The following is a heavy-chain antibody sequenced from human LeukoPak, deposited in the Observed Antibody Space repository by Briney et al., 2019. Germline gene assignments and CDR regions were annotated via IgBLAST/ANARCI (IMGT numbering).Heavy chain of an antibody. V-gene: IGHV3-30*18. J-gene: IGHJ1*01. Sequence: GGSLRLSCAASGFTFSSYGMHWVRQAPGKGLEWVAVISYDGSNKYYADSVKGRFTISRDNSKNTLYLQMNSLRAEDTAVYYCAKAKTSYYDSSAASAEYFQHWGQGTLVTVSS. CDR3: AKAKTSYYDSSAASAEYFQH. D-gene: IGHD3-22*01. CDR1: GFTFSSYG. CDR2: ISYDGSNK.